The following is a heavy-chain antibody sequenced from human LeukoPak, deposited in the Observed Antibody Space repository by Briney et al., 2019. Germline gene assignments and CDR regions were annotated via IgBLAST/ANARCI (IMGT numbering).Heavy chain of an antibody. D-gene: IGHD2-2*01. CDR3: ARRGITYSTSYFDS. CDR1: GASISSSSF. V-gene: IGHV4-39*02. J-gene: IGHJ4*02. CDR2: IFYSGST. Sequence: SETLSLTCTVSGASISSSSFWGWIRRPPGRGLEWIGHIFYSGSTYYNPSLKSRVTLSVDTYDNHFSLKLSSVTATDTAIYYCARRGITYSTSYFDSWGQGVLVTVSP.